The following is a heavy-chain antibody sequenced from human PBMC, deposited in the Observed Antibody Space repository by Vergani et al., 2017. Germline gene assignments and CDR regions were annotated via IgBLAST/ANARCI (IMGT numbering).Heavy chain of an antibody. CDR1: EFTFSNYA. CDR3: ARFSRPYYDFWSGYYVTDYYYMDV. V-gene: IGHV3-23*01. J-gene: IGHJ6*03. D-gene: IGHD3-3*01. Sequence: EVQLLESGGGLVQPGGSLRLTCAASEFTFSNYAMNWVRQAPGKGLEWVSGISGSGVSAYYTDSVKGRFTISRDNSKNMLFLQMNNLRTEDTAIYYCARFSRPYYDFWSGYYVTDYYYMDVWGKGTTVTVSS. CDR2: ISGSGVSA.